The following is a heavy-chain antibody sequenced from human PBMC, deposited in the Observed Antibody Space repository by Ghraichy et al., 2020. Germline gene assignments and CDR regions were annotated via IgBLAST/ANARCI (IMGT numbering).Heavy chain of an antibody. D-gene: IGHD4-17*01. CDR1: GGSISSSSYY. J-gene: IGHJ4*02. Sequence: SETLSLTCTVSGGSISSSSYYWGWIRQPPGKGLEWIGSIYYSGSTYYNPSLKSRVTISVDTSKNQFSLKLSSVTAADTAVYYCASTQGYYGDYPDYWGQGTLVTVSS. CDR2: IYYSGST. CDR3: ASTQGYYGDYPDY. V-gene: IGHV4-39*01.